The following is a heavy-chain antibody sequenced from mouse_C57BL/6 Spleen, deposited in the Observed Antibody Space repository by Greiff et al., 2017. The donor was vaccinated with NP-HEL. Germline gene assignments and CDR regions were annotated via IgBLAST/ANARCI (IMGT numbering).Heavy chain of an antibody. D-gene: IGHD2-4*01. V-gene: IGHV1-54*01. CDR3: ARGGYYDYDEEYAMDY. J-gene: IGHJ4*01. Sequence: VQLQQSGAELVRPGTSVKVSCKASGYAFTNYLIEWVKQRPGQGLEWIGVINPGSGGTNYNEKFKGKATLTADKSSSTAYMQLSSLTSEDSAVYFCARGGYYDYDEEYAMDYWGQGTSVTVSS. CDR1: GYAFTNYL. CDR2: INPGSGGT.